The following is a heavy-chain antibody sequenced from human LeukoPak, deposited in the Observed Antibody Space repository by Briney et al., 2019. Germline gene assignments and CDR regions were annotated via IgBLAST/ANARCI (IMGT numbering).Heavy chain of an antibody. D-gene: IGHD3-9*01. J-gene: IGHJ3*02. V-gene: IGHV4-59*07. CDR2: LSKSGNT. Sequence: SDTLSLPHTVSGGSISSYYWSWIRLPPGKGLEWIGYLSKSGNTNYSPSLKSRVTIFGDTSKNQFFLKLTSVTAADTAVYYCARARYVNSFYAFDIWGQGTLVTVSS. CDR1: GGSISSYY. CDR3: ARARYVNSFYAFDI.